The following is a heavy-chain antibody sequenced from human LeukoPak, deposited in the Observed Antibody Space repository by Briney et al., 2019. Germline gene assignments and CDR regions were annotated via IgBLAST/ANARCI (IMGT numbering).Heavy chain of an antibody. CDR1: GGSISSSSYY. Sequence: SETLSLTCTVSGGSISSSSYYRGWIRQPPGKGLEWIGSIYYSGSTYYNPSLKSRVTISVDTSKNQFSLKLSSVTAADTAVYYCARHRIYDSSGYPFDYWGQGTLVTVSS. J-gene: IGHJ4*02. CDR3: ARHRIYDSSGYPFDY. D-gene: IGHD3-22*01. V-gene: IGHV4-39*01. CDR2: IYYSGST.